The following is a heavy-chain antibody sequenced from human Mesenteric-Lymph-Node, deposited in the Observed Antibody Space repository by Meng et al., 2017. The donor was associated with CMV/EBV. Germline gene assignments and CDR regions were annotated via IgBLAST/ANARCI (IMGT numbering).Heavy chain of an antibody. CDR3: ARVLYDSNDGFDI. V-gene: IGHV3-30-3*01. CDR2: ISYDGNNK. D-gene: IGHD5/OR15-5a*01. J-gene: IGHJ3*02. CDR1: GFTFNSYA. Sequence: GGSLRLSCVASGFTFNSYAMHWVRQAPGKGLEWVAVISYDGNNKFYADSVKGRFTISRDNSKNTLYLQMNSLRADDTAVYYCARVLYDSNDGFDIWGQGTMVTVSS.